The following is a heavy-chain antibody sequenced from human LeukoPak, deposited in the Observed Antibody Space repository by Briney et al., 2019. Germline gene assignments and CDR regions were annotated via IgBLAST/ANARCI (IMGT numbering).Heavy chain of an antibody. CDR3: SRAEDY. Sequence: GGSLRLSWVASGFTFSSYWMSWVRQAPGKGLEWVANIREDGSDKHYVDSVKGRFTISRDNAKKSLYLQMNSLRAEDTAVYYCSRAEDYWGQGILVTVSS. CDR1: GFTFSSYW. J-gene: IGHJ4*02. V-gene: IGHV3-7*01. CDR2: IREDGSDK.